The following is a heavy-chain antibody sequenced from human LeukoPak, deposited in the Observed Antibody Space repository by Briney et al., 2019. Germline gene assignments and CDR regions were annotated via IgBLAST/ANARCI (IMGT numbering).Heavy chain of an antibody. D-gene: IGHD2-15*01. CDR3: ASNRLSAATRNDYYYYGMDV. V-gene: IGHV1-69*04. CDR2: IIPILGIA. Sequence: SVKVSCEASGGTFSSYAISWVRQAPGQGLEWMGRIIPILGIANYAQKFQGRVTITADKSTSTAYMELSSLRSEDTAVYYCASNRLSAATRNDYYYYGMDVWGQGTTVTVSS. J-gene: IGHJ6*02. CDR1: GGTFSSYA.